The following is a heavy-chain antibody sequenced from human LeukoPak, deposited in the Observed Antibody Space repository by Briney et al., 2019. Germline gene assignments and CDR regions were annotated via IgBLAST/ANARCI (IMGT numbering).Heavy chain of an antibody. D-gene: IGHD2-2*01. J-gene: IGHJ5*02. Sequence: PSQTLSLTCTVSGGSISSGSYYWSWIRQPAGKGLEWIGRIYTSGSTNYNPSLNNRVTISVDTSKNQFSLKLSSVTAADTAVYYCARHTLWRLRLLSPSTKSNWFDPWGQGTLVTVSS. CDR3: ARHTLWRLRLLSPSTKSNWFDP. CDR1: GGSISSGSYY. CDR2: IYTSGST. V-gene: IGHV4-61*02.